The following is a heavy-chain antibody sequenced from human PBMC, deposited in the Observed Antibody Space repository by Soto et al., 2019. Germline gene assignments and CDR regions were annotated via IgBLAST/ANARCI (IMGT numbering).Heavy chain of an antibody. CDR1: GYSFTSYG. Sequence: QIQLVQSGAEVKKPGASVKVSCKASGYSFTSYGISWVRQAPGQGLEWMGWISAYNGNTNYEQKFQGRVAMTTDTSTNPAYLELRTLRSDDAAVYYCARDPPITGSLRGTPLMAVWGQGTTVTVSS. V-gene: IGHV1-18*04. CDR3: ARDPPITGSLRGTPLMAV. CDR2: ISAYNGNT. J-gene: IGHJ6*02. D-gene: IGHD1-20*01.